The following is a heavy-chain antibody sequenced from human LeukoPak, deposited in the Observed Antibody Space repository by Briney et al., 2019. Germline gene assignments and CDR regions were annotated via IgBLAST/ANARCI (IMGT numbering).Heavy chain of an antibody. J-gene: IGHJ4*02. Sequence: GSSVKVSCKASGGTFSSYAISWVRQAPGQGLEWMGRIIPIFGTANYAQKFQGRVTITTDESTSTAYMELSSLRSEDTAVYYCAMEYYYDSSGYPMYDYWGQGTLATVSS. V-gene: IGHV1-69*05. D-gene: IGHD3-22*01. CDR3: AMEYYYDSSGYPMYDY. CDR2: IIPIFGTA. CDR1: GGTFSSYA.